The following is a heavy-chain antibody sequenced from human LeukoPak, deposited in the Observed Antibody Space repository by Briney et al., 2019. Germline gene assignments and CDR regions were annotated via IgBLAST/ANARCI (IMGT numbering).Heavy chain of an antibody. CDR2: IIPIFSTA. D-gene: IGHD6-19*01. J-gene: IGHJ6*02. V-gene: IGHV1-69*13. CDR1: GGTFSSYA. Sequence: GASVKVSCKASGGTFSSYAISWVRQAPGQGLEWMGGIIPIFSTANYAQKFQGRVTITADESTSTAYMELSSLRSEDTAVYYCARVEGTLAVADHYYYYYGMDVWGQGTTVTVSS. CDR3: ARVEGTLAVADHYYYYYGMDV.